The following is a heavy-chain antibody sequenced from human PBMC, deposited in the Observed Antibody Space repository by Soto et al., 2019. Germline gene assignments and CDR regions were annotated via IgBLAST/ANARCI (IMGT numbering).Heavy chain of an antibody. V-gene: IGHV3-66*01. J-gene: IGHJ6*03. CDR1: GFTVSSNY. Sequence: EVQLVESGGGLVQPGGSLRLSCAASGFTVSSNYMSWVRQAPGKGLEWVSVIYSGGSTYYGDSVKGRYTISRDNSKNTLYLQMNSLRAEDTAVYYCACGGGYYYYYYMDVWGKGTTVTVSS. CDR2: IYSGGST. D-gene: IGHD2-21*01. CDR3: ACGGGYYYYYYMDV.